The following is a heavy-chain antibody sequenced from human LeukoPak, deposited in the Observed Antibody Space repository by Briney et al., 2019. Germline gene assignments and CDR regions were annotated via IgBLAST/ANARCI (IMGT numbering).Heavy chain of an antibody. D-gene: IGHD3-22*01. Sequence: KPSQTLSLTCTVSGNSISSGDNYWSWIRQPAGKGLEWIGRIYTSGSTNYNPSLKSRVFISVDTSKNQFSLDLTSVTAADTAVYYCATYSDITGSFDYWGQGTLVTVSS. V-gene: IGHV4-61*02. CDR2: IYTSGST. J-gene: IGHJ4*02. CDR3: ATYSDITGSFDY. CDR1: GNSISSGDNY.